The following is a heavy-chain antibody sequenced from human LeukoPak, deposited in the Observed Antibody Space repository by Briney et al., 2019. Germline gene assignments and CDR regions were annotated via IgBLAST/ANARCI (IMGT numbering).Heavy chain of an antibody. D-gene: IGHD7-27*01. Sequence: GGSLRLSCAASGFTFSSYGMHWVRQAPGKGLEWVAGIWYDGSNKYYADSVKGRFTISRDNSKNTLYLQMNSLRAEDTAVYYCARQSGLTGPYYYYGMDVWGQGTTVTVSS. CDR3: ARQSGLTGPYYYYGMDV. V-gene: IGHV3-33*01. CDR2: IWYDGSNK. CDR1: GFTFSSYG. J-gene: IGHJ6*02.